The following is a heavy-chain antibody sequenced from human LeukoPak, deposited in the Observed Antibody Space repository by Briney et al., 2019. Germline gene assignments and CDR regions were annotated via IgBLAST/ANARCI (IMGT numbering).Heavy chain of an antibody. J-gene: IGHJ4*02. D-gene: IGHD5-12*01. CDR3: ARGGYSGYDSRDFDY. Sequence: SETLSLTCTVSGGSISSSSYYWGWIRQPPGKGLEWIGSIYYSGSTYYNPSLKSRVTISVDTSKNQFSLKLSSVTAADTAVYYCARGGYSGYDSRDFDYWGQGTLVTVSS. CDR1: GGSISSSSYY. CDR2: IYYSGST. V-gene: IGHV4-39*07.